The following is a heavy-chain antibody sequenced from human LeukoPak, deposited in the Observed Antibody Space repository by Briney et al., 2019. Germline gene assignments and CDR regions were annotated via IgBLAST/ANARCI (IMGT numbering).Heavy chain of an antibody. CDR3: VETTRSY. Sequence: PSETLSLTCAVSGGSISSGGYSWSWIRQPPGRGLEWIGYIYHSGSTYYNPSLKSRVTISVDRSKNQFSLKLSSVTAADTAVYYCVETTRSYWGQGTLVTVSS. CDR2: IYHSGST. J-gene: IGHJ4*02. CDR1: GGSISSGGYS. D-gene: IGHD2-15*01. V-gene: IGHV4-30-2*01.